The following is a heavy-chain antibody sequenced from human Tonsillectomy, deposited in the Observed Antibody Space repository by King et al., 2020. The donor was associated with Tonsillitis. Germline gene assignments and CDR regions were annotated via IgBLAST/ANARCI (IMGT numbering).Heavy chain of an antibody. J-gene: IGHJ5*02. Sequence: VQLQESGPGLVKPSETLSHTCTVSGGSITSYYWSWIRQPAGKGLEWIGRINTSGTTDYSPSLKSRVTMSVDTSKNQFSLRLNSVTAADTAVYYCARDIPAGGTKFDPWGQGTLVTVSS. CDR3: ARDIPAGGTKFDP. V-gene: IGHV4-4*07. CDR2: INTSGTT. D-gene: IGHD6-13*01. CDR1: GGSITSYY.